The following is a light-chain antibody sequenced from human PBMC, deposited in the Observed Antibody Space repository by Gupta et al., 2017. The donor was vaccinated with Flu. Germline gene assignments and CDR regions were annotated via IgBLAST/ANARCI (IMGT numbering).Light chain of an antibody. CDR3: QSYDIGLNGPYV. V-gene: IGLV1-40*01. CDR1: SSDIGAGHD. CDR2: GNS. Sequence: QSVLTQPPSVSGAPAQRVIISCTRSSSDIGAGHDVHWYQQLPGAAPKLRIYGNSNRPSGVPDRFSVSKSGTSASLAITGLQAEDEADYYCQSYDIGLNGPYVFGTGTKVTVL. J-gene: IGLJ1*01.